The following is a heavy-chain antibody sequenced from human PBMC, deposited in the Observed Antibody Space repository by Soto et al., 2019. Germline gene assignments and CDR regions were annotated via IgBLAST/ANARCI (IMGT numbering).Heavy chain of an antibody. CDR3: ASSWLGNYWFAEYFQH. V-gene: IGHV3-7*01. CDR2: IKQDGSEK. Sequence: EVQLLESGGGLVQPGGSLRLSCAASGFTFSTYWMSWVRQAPGKGLEWVANIKQDGSEKYYVDSVKGRFTISRDNAKNSLYLQMNSLRAEDTAVYYCASSWLGNYWFAEYFQHWGQGTLVTVSS. CDR1: GFTFSTYW. D-gene: IGHD1-26*01. J-gene: IGHJ1*01.